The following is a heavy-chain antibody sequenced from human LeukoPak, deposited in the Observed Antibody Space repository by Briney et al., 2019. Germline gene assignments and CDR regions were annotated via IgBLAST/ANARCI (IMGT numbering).Heavy chain of an antibody. CDR2: INPSGGST. Sequence: ASVKVSCKASGYTFTRYYMHWVRQAPGQGLEWMGIINPSGGSTINAQKFQGRVTMTRDTSTSTVYMELSSLRAEDTAVYYCAKEQRGYSGYAVGSWFDPWGQGTLVTVSS. D-gene: IGHD5-12*01. CDR3: AKEQRGYSGYAVGSWFDP. J-gene: IGHJ5*02. CDR1: GYTFTRYY. V-gene: IGHV1-46*01.